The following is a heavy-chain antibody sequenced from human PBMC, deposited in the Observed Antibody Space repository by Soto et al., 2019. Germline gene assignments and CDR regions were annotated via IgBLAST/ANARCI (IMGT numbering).Heavy chain of an antibody. Sequence: TLPLPCSLSGSSISSGGYYWTWIRQNTEKGLEWIGYFYYSGSTYYKPSLKRRVTISVDTSKNQFSLMLSSVTAADTAVYFCGRGRPTAMYFDYWGLGSLVTVS. CDR2: FYYSGST. J-gene: IGHJ4*01. CDR3: GRGRPTAMYFDY. D-gene: IGHD4-17*01. CDR1: GSSISSGGYY. V-gene: IGHV4-31*03.